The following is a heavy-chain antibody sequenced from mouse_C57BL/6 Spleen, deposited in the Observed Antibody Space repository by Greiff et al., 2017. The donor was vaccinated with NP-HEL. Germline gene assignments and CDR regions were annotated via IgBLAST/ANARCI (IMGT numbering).Heavy chain of an antibody. CDR2: IDPEDGET. J-gene: IGHJ4*01. V-gene: IGHV14-2*01. CDR3: ARRTGTDYYAMDY. D-gene: IGHD4-1*01. CDR1: GFNIKDYY. Sequence: VQLKESGAELVKPGASVKLSCTASGFNIKDYYMHWVKQRTEQGLEWIGRIDPEDGETKYAPKFQGKATITADTSSNTAYLQLSSLTSEDTAVYYCARRTGTDYYAMDYWGQGTSVTVSS.